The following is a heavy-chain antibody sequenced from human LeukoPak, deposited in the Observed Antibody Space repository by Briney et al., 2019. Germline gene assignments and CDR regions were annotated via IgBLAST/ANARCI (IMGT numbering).Heavy chain of an antibody. Sequence: HPGGSLRLSCAASGFTFSSNGMHWVRQAPGKGLEWVAVIWYDGSKKYYADSVKGRFSISRDNSKNTLDLQMDSLRAEDTAVYYCARMSGSHIDYWGQGTLVTVSS. CDR1: GFTFSSNG. CDR2: IWYDGSKK. D-gene: IGHD1-26*01. V-gene: IGHV3-33*01. J-gene: IGHJ4*02. CDR3: ARMSGSHIDY.